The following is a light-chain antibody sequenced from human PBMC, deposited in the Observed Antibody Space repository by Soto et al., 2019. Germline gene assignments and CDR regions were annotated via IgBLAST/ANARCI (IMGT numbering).Light chain of an antibody. CDR3: CSYAGRSTVI. CDR1: SGDIGTYNL. J-gene: IGLJ2*01. CDR2: EGN. Sequence: ALTQPASVSGSPGQSITISCTGTSGDIGTYNLVSWYQQYPGRAPKLIIFEGNKRPSGVSSRFSASKSGYTASLAISGLQAEDEADYHCCSYAGRSTVICGGGTKVTVL. V-gene: IGLV2-23*01.